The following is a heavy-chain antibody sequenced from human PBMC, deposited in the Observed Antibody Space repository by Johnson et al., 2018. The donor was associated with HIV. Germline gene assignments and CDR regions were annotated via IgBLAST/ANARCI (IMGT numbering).Heavy chain of an antibody. CDR3: AKDIERTFDI. D-gene: IGHD5-24*01. CDR2: ISWNSGSI. V-gene: IGHV3-9*01. CDR1: GFTFSSYA. J-gene: IGHJ3*02. Sequence: EVQLMESGGGVVQPGRSLRLSCAASGFTFSSYAMHWVRQAPGKGLEWVSGISWNSGSIGYADSVKGRFTISRDNAKNSLYLQMNSLRAEDTALYYCAKDIERTFDIWGQGTMVTVSS.